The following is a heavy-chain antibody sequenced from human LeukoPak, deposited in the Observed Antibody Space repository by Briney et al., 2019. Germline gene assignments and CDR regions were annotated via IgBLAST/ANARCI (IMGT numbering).Heavy chain of an antibody. CDR1: GGSISSSSYY. V-gene: IGHV4-39*01. D-gene: IGHD2-15*01. J-gene: IGHJ6*02. CDR2: IYYSGST. CDR3: VGYCSGGSCYNYYYYGMDV. Sequence: SETLSLTCTVSGGSISSSSYYWGWIRQPPGTGLEWIGSIYYSGSTYYNPSLKSRVTISVDTSKNQFSLKLSSVTAADTAVYYCVGYCSGGSCYNYYYYGMDVWGQGTTVTVSS.